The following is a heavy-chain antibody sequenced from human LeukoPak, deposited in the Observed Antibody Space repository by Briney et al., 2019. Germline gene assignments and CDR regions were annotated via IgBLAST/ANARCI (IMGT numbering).Heavy chain of an antibody. Sequence: GGSLRLSCEASGFTFGTYGMTWVRQAPGKGLEWVSGITGSSTWTYYADSVRGRFTISRDNSKNTLHLQMNNLTADDTAIYYCARELVSLGTGYFDLWGRGTLVTVSS. CDR3: ARELVSLGTGYFDL. CDR1: GFTFGTYG. V-gene: IGHV3-23*01. CDR2: ITGSSTWT. D-gene: IGHD7-27*01. J-gene: IGHJ2*01.